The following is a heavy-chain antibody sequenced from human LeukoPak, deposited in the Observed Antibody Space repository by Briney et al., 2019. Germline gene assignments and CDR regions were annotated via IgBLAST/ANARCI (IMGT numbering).Heavy chain of an antibody. V-gene: IGHV1-2*02. J-gene: IGHJ4*02. CDR3: ARDRAAAALDY. CDR1: GYTFTGYF. Sequence: ASVKVSCKASGYTFTGYFMHWVRQAPGQGLEWMGWINPNSGGTNYAQKFQDRVTMTRDTSISTAYMELSRLRSDDTAVYYCARDRAAAALDYWGQGTLVAVSS. CDR2: INPNSGGT. D-gene: IGHD6-13*01.